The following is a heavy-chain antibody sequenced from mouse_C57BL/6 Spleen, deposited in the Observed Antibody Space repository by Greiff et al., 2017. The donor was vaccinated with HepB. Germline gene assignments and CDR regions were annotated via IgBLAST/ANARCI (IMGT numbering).Heavy chain of an antibody. Sequence: EVQGVESGGGLVQPGGSLKLSCAASGFTFSDYGMAWVRQAPRKGPEWVAFISNLAYSIYYADTVTGRFTISRENAKNTLYLEMSSLRSEDTAMYYCARHNYGSSHGGYFDVWGTGTTVTVSS. D-gene: IGHD1-1*01. CDR3: ARHNYGSSHGGYFDV. V-gene: IGHV5-15*01. CDR2: ISNLAYSI. CDR1: GFTFSDYG. J-gene: IGHJ1*03.